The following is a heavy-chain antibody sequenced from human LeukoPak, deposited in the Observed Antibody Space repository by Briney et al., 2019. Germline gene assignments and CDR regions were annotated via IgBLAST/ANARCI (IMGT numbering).Heavy chain of an antibody. Sequence: PSETLSLTCTVSGGSISSGSYYWSWIRQPAGKGLEWIGRIYTSGSANYNPSLKSRVTISVDTSKNQFSLKLSSVTAADTAVYYCARGGSGWTARFYYCYYMDVWGKGTTVTISS. CDR2: IYTSGSA. V-gene: IGHV4-61*02. CDR1: GGSISSGSYY. CDR3: ARGGSGWTARFYYCYYMDV. J-gene: IGHJ6*03. D-gene: IGHD6-19*01.